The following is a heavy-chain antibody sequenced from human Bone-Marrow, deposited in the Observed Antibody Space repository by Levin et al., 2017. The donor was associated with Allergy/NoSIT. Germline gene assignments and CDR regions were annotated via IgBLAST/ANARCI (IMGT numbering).Heavy chain of an antibody. CDR3: ARGYYYTSGNYAYYYYMDV. V-gene: IGHV4-61*01. D-gene: IGHD3-10*01. J-gene: IGHJ6*03. CDR2: IYNSGST. CDR1: GGSVSTTNYY. Sequence: SQTLSLTCTVSGGSVSTTNYYWSWIRQSPGKGLEWIGYIYNSGSTNYNPSLKSRVTISVDTSKNQFSLNLKSVTAADTAVYYCARGYYYTSGNYAYYYYMDVWGKGTTVTVSS.